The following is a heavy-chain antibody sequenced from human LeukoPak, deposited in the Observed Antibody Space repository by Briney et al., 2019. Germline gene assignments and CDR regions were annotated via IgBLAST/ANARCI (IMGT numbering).Heavy chain of an antibody. CDR1: GYTFTSYA. CDR2: ISTYTGNT. D-gene: IGHD3-22*01. V-gene: IGHV1-18*01. Sequence: PGESLKISCKTSGYTFTSYAISWVRQAPGQGLECMGWISTYTGNTDYAQKLQGRVTMTTDTSTSTAYMELRSLSSDDTAVYYCARVLVVSSDAFDIWGQGTMVTVSS. J-gene: IGHJ3*02. CDR3: ARVLVVSSDAFDI.